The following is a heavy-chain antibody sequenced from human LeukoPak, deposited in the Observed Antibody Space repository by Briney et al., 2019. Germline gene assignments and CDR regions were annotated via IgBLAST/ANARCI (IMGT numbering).Heavy chain of an antibody. D-gene: IGHD1-26*01. V-gene: IGHV3-21*01. J-gene: IGHJ4*02. CDR1: GFTFSSYS. CDR2: ISSSSSYI. Sequence: GGSLRLSCAASGFTFSSYSMNWVRQAPGKGLEWVSSISSSSSYIYYADSVKGRFTISRDNAKNSLYLQMNSLRAEDTAVYYCASVGGSSGCYYYWGQGTLVTVSS. CDR3: ASVGGSSGCYYY.